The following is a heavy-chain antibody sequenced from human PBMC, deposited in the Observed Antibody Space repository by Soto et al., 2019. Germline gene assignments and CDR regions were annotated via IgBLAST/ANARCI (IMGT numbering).Heavy chain of an antibody. CDR3: ARGLGYCSSTSCRANWFDP. Sequence: GGSLRLSCAASGFTFSSYWMHWVRQAPGKGLVWVSRINSDGSSTSYADSAKGRFTISRDNAKNTLYLQMNSLRAEDTAVYYCARGLGYCSSTSCRANWFDPWGQGTLVTVSS. D-gene: IGHD2-2*01. CDR2: INSDGSST. J-gene: IGHJ5*02. CDR1: GFTFSSYW. V-gene: IGHV3-74*01.